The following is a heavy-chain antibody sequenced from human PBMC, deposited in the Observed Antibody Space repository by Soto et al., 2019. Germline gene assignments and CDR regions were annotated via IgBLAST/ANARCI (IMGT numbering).Heavy chain of an antibody. V-gene: IGHV1-2*04. Sequence: GASVKVSCKASGYTFTGYYMRWVRQAPGQGLEWMGWINPNSGGTNYAQKFQGWVTMTRDTSISTAYMELSRLRSGDTAVYYCARDQIFGVVPYYYYYGMDVWGQGTTVTVSS. J-gene: IGHJ6*02. D-gene: IGHD3-3*01. CDR1: GYTFTGYY. CDR2: INPNSGGT. CDR3: ARDQIFGVVPYYYYYGMDV.